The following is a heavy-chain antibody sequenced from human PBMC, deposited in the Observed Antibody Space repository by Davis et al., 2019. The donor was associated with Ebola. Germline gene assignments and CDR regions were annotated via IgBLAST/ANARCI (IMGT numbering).Heavy chain of an antibody. Sequence: GESLKISCKGSGYSFSNYYIAWVREMSGKGLEWMGIIYPGDSDTRYSPSFQGQVTISADKSISTAYLQWSSLKASDTAMYYCARKSTSGYSDWYFDLWGRGTLVSVSS. V-gene: IGHV5-51*01. CDR1: GYSFSNYY. CDR2: IYPGDSDT. CDR3: ARKSTSGYSDWYFDL. J-gene: IGHJ2*01. D-gene: IGHD3-22*01.